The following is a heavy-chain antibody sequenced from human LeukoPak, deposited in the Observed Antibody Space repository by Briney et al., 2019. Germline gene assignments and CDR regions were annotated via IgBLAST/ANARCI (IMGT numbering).Heavy chain of an antibody. CDR2: ISAYNGNT. J-gene: IGHJ6*02. Sequence: ASVKVSCKASGYTFTSYGISWVRQAPGQGLEWMGWISAYNGNTNYAQKLQGRVTMTTDTSTSIAYMELRSLRSDDTAVYYCARNKLVPNYYYYYGMDVWGQGATVTVSS. D-gene: IGHD6-13*01. V-gene: IGHV1-18*01. CDR3: ARNKLVPNYYYYYGMDV. CDR1: GYTFTSYG.